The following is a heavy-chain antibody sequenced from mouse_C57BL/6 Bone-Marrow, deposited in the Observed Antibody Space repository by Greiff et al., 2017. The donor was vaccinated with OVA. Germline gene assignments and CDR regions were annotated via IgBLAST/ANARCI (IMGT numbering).Heavy chain of an antibody. CDR3: ARYGSLYYFDY. V-gene: IGHV7-3*01. Sequence: EVHLVESGGGLVQPGGSLSLSCAASGFTFTDYYMSWVRQPPGKALAWLGFIRNKAIGYTTEYMASVKGRFTSSRDNSQSILYLQMNALRDEDSATYYCARYGSLYYFDYWGQGTTLTVSS. CDR1: GFTFTDYY. D-gene: IGHD6-1*01. J-gene: IGHJ2*01. CDR2: IRNKAIGYTT.